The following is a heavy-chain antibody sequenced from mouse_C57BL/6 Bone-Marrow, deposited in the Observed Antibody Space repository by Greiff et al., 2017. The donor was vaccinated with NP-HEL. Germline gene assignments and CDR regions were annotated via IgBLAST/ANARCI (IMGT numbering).Heavy chain of an antibody. J-gene: IGHJ2*01. Sequence: EVKLVESGAELVRPGASVKLSCTASGFNIKDDYMHWVKQRPEQGLEWIGWIDPENGDTEYASKFQGKATITADTSSNTAYLQLSSLTSEDTAVYYCTTSDYYGSSYVGYYFDYWGQGTTLTVSS. CDR2: IDPENGDT. CDR1: GFNIKDDY. D-gene: IGHD1-1*01. CDR3: TTSDYYGSSYVGYYFDY. V-gene: IGHV14-4*01.